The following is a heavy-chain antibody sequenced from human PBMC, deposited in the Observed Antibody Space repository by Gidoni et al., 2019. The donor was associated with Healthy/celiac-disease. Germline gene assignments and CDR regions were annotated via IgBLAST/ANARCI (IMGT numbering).Heavy chain of an antibody. Sequence: EVQLVASGGGLVKPGGSLRLSCAASGFTFSSYSMNWVRQAPGKGLGWVSFISSRSSNIYYAYSVKGRFTIARDNAKNSLYLQMNSLRAEDTAVYYCARYGAEDSGYGTFDYWGQGTLVTVSS. CDR1: GFTFSSYS. CDR2: ISSRSSNI. V-gene: IGHV3-21*01. D-gene: IGHD5-12*01. J-gene: IGHJ4*02. CDR3: ARYGAEDSGYGTFDY.